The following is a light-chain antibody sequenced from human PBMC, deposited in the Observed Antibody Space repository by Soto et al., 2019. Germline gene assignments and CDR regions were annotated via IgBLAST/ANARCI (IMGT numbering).Light chain of an antibody. Sequence: AIRMTQSPSSLSASTGDRVTITCRASQGISSYLAWYQQKPGKAPKLLIYAASTLQSGVPSRFSGSGSWTDFTLTISCLQSEDFATYYCEQYYSYPLTCGGGTKVEIK. CDR3: EQYYSYPLT. J-gene: IGKJ4*01. CDR2: AAS. CDR1: QGISSY. V-gene: IGKV1-8*01.